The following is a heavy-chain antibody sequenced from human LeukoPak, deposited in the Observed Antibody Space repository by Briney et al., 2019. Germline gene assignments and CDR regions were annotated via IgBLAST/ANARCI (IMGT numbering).Heavy chain of an antibody. D-gene: IGHD3-10*02. V-gene: IGHV3-11*04. Sequence: PGGSLRLSCAASGFTFSDYYMSWIRQAPGKGLEWVSSISSSVRTIYYADSVKGRFTISNDNAKKSLYLQMNSLRAEDTAVYYCAELGITMIGGVWGKGTTVTISS. CDR1: GFTFSDYY. CDR3: AELGITMIGGV. J-gene: IGHJ6*04. CDR2: ISSSVRTI.